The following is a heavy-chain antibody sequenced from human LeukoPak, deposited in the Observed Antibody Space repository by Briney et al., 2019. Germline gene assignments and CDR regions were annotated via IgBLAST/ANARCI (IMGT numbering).Heavy chain of an antibody. Sequence: PGGSLRLSCAASGFTFSNAWMSWVSQAPGKGLEWVGRIKSKTDGGTTDYAAPVKGRFTISRDDSKNTLYLQMNSLKTEDTAVYYCTTEYCGGDCYFDYWGQGTLVTVSS. J-gene: IGHJ4*02. V-gene: IGHV3-15*01. CDR1: GFTFSNAW. D-gene: IGHD2-21*02. CDR3: TTEYCGGDCYFDY. CDR2: IKSKTDGGTT.